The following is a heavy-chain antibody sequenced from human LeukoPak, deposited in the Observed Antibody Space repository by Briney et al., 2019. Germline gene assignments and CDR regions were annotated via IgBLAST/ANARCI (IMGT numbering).Heavy chain of an antibody. CDR3: ARVTSGKQWLVTEYYFDY. Sequence: PGGSLRLSCAASGFTFSSYGMHWVRQAPGKGLEWVAVISYDGSNKYYADSVKGRFTISRDNSKNTLYLQMNSLRAEDTAVYYCARVTSGKQWLVTEYYFDYWGQGTLVTVSS. CDR2: ISYDGSNK. D-gene: IGHD6-19*01. J-gene: IGHJ4*02. CDR1: GFTFSSYG. V-gene: IGHV3-30*03.